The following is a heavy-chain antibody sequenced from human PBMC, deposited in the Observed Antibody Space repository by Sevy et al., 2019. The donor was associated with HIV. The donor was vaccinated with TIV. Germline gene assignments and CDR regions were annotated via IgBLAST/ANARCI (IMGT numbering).Heavy chain of an antibody. Sequence: GGSLRLSCAASGFIFNTYAMHWVRQAPGKGLEWVAVISYDGINKYYADSVKGRFTISRDNSMNTLDLQMNSLRSEDTARDYCASTGYCTGGSCYTPFGYWGQGTLVTVSS. CDR3: ASTGYCTGGSCYTPFGY. J-gene: IGHJ4*02. CDR2: ISYDGINK. V-gene: IGHV3-30-3*01. CDR1: GFIFNTYA. D-gene: IGHD2-15*01.